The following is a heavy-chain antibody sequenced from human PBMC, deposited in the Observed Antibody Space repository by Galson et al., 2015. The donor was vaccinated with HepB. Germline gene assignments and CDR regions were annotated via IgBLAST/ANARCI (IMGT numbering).Heavy chain of an antibody. CDR2: INPNSGGT. J-gene: IGHJ6*02. V-gene: IGHV1-2*04. D-gene: IGHD3-10*01. Sequence: SVKVSCKASGYTFTGYYMHWVRQAPGQGLEWMGWINPNSGGTNYAQKFQGWVTMTRDTSISTAYMELSRLRSDDTAVYYCARGSKYYYGSGSYYNYYYGMDVWGQGTTVTVSS. CDR3: ARGSKYYYGSGSYYNYYYGMDV. CDR1: GYTFTGYY.